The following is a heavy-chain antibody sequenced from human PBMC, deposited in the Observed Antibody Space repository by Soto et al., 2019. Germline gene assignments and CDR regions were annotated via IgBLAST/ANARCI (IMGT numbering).Heavy chain of an antibody. CDR1: GFTFSSYE. CDR2: ISSSGSTI. CDR3: AREYSSGYYYYGMDV. V-gene: IGHV3-48*03. Sequence: EVQLVESGGGLVQPGGSLRLSCAASGFTFSSYEMNWVRQAPGKGLEWVSYISSSGSTIYYADSVMGRFTISRDNAKNSLYLQMNSLRAEDTAVYYCAREYSSGYYYYGMDVWGQGTTVTVSS. D-gene: IGHD6-19*01. J-gene: IGHJ6*02.